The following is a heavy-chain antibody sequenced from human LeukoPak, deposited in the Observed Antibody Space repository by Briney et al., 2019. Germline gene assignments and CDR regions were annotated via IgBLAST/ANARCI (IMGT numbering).Heavy chain of an antibody. D-gene: IGHD6-19*01. J-gene: IGHJ5*02. V-gene: IGHV3-33*06. CDR2: IWYDGSNK. Sequence: PGGSLRLSCAASGFTFSSYGMHWVRQAPGKGLEWVAVIWYDGSNKYYADSVKGRFTISRDNSNNTLYLQVNSLRAEDTAVYYCAKGSGSGWYGWFDPWGQGTLVTVSS. CDR1: GFTFSSYG. CDR3: AKGSGSGWYGWFDP.